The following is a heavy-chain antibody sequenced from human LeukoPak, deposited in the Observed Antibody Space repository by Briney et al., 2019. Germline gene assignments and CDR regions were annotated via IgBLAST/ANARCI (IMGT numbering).Heavy chain of an antibody. CDR1: GGSISSSNW. Sequence: SGTLSLTCAVSGGSISSSNWWSWVRQPPGKGLEWIGEIYHSGSTYYNPSLKSRVTISVDRSKNQFSLKLSSVTAADTAVYYCARAPYYYDSSGSFDYWGQGTLVTVSS. CDR3: ARAPYYYDSSGSFDY. CDR2: IYHSGST. D-gene: IGHD3-22*01. J-gene: IGHJ4*02. V-gene: IGHV4-4*02.